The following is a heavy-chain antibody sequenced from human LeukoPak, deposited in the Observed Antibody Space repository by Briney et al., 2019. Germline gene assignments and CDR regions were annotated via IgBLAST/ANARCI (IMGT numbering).Heavy chain of an antibody. CDR2: IIPIFGIA. CDR1: GGTFSSYA. J-gene: IGHJ4*02. Sequence: SVKVSCKASGGTFSSYAISWVRQAPGQGLEWMGRIIPIFGIANYAQKFQGRVTITADESTSTAYMELSSLRSEDTAVYYCARDLRRAAAGLDYWGQGTLVTVSS. D-gene: IGHD6-13*01. CDR3: ARDLRRAAAGLDY. V-gene: IGHV1-69*13.